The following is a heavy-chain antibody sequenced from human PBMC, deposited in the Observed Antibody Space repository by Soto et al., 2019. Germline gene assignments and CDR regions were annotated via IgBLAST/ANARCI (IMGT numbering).Heavy chain of an antibody. Sequence: SETLSLTCTVSGGSISSSSYYWGWIRQPPGKGLEWIGSIYYSGSTYYNPSLKSRVTISVDKSKNQFSVKLSSVTAADTAVYYCARREGLATISYYFDYWGQGTLVTVSS. CDR3: ARREGLATISYYFDY. CDR2: IYYSGST. D-gene: IGHD3-9*01. J-gene: IGHJ4*02. CDR1: GGSISSSSYY. V-gene: IGHV4-39*01.